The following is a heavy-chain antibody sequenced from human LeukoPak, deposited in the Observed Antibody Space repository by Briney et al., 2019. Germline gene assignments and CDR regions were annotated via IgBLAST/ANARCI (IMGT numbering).Heavy chain of an antibody. V-gene: IGHV3-11*01. J-gene: IGHJ6*02. Sequence: GGSLRLSCAVSGFTFSDYYMSWIRLAPGKGLEWVSYISNSGRTIYYIDSVKGRSTVSRDNAKNSLHLQMSSLRAEDTAVYYCARGRPGEGVDVWGLGTTVTVSS. CDR2: ISNSGRTI. CDR3: ARGRPGEGVDV. D-gene: IGHD4-17*01. CDR1: GFTFSDYY.